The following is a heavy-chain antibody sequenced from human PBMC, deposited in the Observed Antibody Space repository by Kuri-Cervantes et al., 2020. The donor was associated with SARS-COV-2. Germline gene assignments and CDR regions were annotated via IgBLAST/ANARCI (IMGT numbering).Heavy chain of an antibody. V-gene: IGHV2-70*11. CDR2: IDWDDDK. J-gene: IGHJ4*02. D-gene: IGHD3-9*01. CDR3: ARDHYDILTGYYSCFDY. Sequence: SGPTLVKPTQTLTLTCTFSGFSLSTSGMCVSWIRQPPGKALEWLARIDWDDDKYYSTSLKTRLTISKDTSKNQVVLTMTNMDPVDTATYYCARDHYDILTGYYSCFDYWGQGTLVTVSS. CDR1: GFSLSTSGMC.